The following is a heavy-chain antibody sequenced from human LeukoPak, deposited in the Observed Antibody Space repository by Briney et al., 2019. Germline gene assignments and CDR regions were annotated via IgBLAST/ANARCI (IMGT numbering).Heavy chain of an antibody. Sequence: PSETLSLTCAVYGGSFSGYYWSWIRQPPGKGLEWIGEINHSGSTNSNPSLKSRVTISVDTSKNQFSLKLSSVTAADTAVYYCARGSAAAAHDYWGQGTLVTVSS. J-gene: IGHJ4*02. V-gene: IGHV4-34*01. D-gene: IGHD6-13*01. CDR3: ARGSAAAAHDY. CDR1: GGSFSGYY. CDR2: INHSGST.